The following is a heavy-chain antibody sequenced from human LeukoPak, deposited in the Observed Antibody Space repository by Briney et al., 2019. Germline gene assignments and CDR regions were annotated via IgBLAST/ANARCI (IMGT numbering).Heavy chain of an antibody. D-gene: IGHD6-13*01. CDR1: GGSISSSSYY. Sequence: SETLSLTCSVFGGSISSSSYYWGWIRQPPGKGLEWIGSIYYSGSTYYNPSLKSRVTISVDTSKNQFSLKLSSVTAADTAVYYCARESCSSSINWFDPWGQGTLVTVSS. V-gene: IGHV4-39*07. CDR2: IYYSGST. J-gene: IGHJ5*02. CDR3: ARESCSSSINWFDP.